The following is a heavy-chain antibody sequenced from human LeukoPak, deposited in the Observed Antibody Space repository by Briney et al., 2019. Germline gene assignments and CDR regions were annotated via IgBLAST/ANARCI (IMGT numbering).Heavy chain of an antibody. Sequence: SETLSLTCAVYGGSFSGYYWSWIRQPPGKGLEWIGEINHRGRTNYNPSLKSRVTMSIDTSNNQFSLKLNPVTAADTAVYYCARDSGLDYFDYWGQGTLVTVSS. V-gene: IGHV4-34*01. CDR1: GGSFSGYY. CDR2: INHRGRT. CDR3: ARDSGLDYFDY. J-gene: IGHJ4*02.